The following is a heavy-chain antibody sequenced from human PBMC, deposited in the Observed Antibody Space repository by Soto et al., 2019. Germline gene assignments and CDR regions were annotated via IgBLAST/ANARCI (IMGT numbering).Heavy chain of an antibody. V-gene: IGHV1-2*04. J-gene: IGHJ3*02. D-gene: IGHD3-16*01. CDR3: ARDKRGWGAFDI. CDR1: GYTFAGCY. Sequence: VASVKVSCKASGYTFAGCYMRWVRQAPGQGLEWMGWINPNSGGTNYAQKFQGWVAMTRDTSISTAYMELSRLRSDDTAVYYCARDKRGWGAFDIWGQGTMVTVSS. CDR2: INPNSGGT.